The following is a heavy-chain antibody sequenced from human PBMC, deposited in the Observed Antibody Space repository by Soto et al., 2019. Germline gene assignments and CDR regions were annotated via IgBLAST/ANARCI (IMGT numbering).Heavy chain of an antibody. Sequence: GGSLRLSCAASGFTFSSYAMSWVRQAPGKGLEWVSAISGSGGSTYYADSVKGRFTISRDNSKNTLYLQMNSLRAEDTAVYYCAKDLIYFDWLLPFDYYYGMDVWGQGTTVTVSS. D-gene: IGHD3-9*01. CDR3: AKDLIYFDWLLPFDYYYGMDV. V-gene: IGHV3-23*01. CDR1: GFTFSSYA. J-gene: IGHJ6*02. CDR2: ISGSGGST.